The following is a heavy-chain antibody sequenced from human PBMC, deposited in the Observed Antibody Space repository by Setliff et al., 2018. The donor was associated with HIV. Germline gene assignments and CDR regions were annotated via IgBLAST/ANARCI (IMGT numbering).Heavy chain of an antibody. V-gene: IGHV1-18*01. Sequence: ASVKVSCKASGYTFTSYGISWVRQAPGQGLEWMGWISAYNGNTNYAQKLQGRITMTADTSISTAYMELNRLTSADTAVYFCAGTRGLNERALDYWGQGTLVTVSS. CDR1: GYTFTSYG. J-gene: IGHJ4*02. CDR2: ISAYNGNT. CDR3: AGTRGLNERALDY. D-gene: IGHD2-8*01.